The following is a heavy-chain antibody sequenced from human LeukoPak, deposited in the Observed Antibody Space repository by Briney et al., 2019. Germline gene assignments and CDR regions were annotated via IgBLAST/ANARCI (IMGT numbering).Heavy chain of an antibody. D-gene: IGHD5-12*01. Sequence: GGSLRLSCAASGFTFSSYAMSWVRQAPGKGVEWGSAISGSGGSTYYADSVKGRFTISRDNSKNTLYLQMNSLRAEDTAVYYCAKGTHSGYDYFDYWGQGTLVTVSS. J-gene: IGHJ4*02. V-gene: IGHV3-23*01. CDR2: ISGSGGST. CDR3: AKGTHSGYDYFDY. CDR1: GFTFSSYA.